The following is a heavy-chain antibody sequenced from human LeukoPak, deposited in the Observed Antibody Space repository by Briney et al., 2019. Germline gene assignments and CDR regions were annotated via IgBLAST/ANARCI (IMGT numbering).Heavy chain of an antibody. D-gene: IGHD2-2*01. CDR1: GFTFSNYA. Sequence: HPGGSLRLSCAASGFTFSNYAMNWVRQAPGKGLEWVSYISSSGSTIYYADSVKGRFTISRDNAKNSLYLQMNSLRAEDTAVYYCARDRGYCSSTSCYAGYDPWGQGTLVTVSS. J-gene: IGHJ5*02. CDR2: ISSSGSTI. V-gene: IGHV3-48*03. CDR3: ARDRGYCSSTSCYAGYDP.